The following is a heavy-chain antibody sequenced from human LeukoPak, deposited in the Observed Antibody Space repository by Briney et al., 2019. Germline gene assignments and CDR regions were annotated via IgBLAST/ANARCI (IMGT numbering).Heavy chain of an antibody. D-gene: IGHD3-10*01. CDR1: GFTFSNAW. J-gene: IGHJ4*02. Sequence: PGGALRLSCAASGFTFSNAWMSWVRQAPGKGLEWVGRIKSKTDGGTTDYAAPVKGRFTISKDASKTTLFLQMNSLKTEDTAVYYCTAYYFGSGNYYTPHYWGQGTLVTVSS. CDR2: IKSKTDGGTT. CDR3: TAYYFGSGNYYTPHY. V-gene: IGHV3-15*01.